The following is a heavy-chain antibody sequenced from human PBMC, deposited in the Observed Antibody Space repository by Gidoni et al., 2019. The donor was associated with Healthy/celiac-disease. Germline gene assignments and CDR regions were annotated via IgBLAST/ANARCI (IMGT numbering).Heavy chain of an antibody. CDR1: GYSISSGYY. V-gene: IGHV4-38-2*01. D-gene: IGHD2-15*01. J-gene: IGHJ3*02. CDR3: ARVQSVAAFDI. CDR2: IYHSGST. Sequence: QVQLQESGPGLVKPSETLSLTCAVSGYSISSGYYWGWIRQPPGKGLEWIGSIYHSGSTYYNPSLKSRVTISVDTSKNQFSLKLSSVTAADTAVYYCARVQSVAAFDIWGQGTMVTVSS.